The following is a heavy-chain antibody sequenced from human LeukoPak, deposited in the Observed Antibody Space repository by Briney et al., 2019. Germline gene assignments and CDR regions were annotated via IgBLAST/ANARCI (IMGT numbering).Heavy chain of an antibody. CDR1: GFNFDDYT. Sequence: GGSLRLSCAASGFNFDDYTMHWVRQIPGKGLEWGSLINWDGGSTFYADSVKGRFTISRDTRKNFLYLQMISLRTEDTALYYCAKDLGKVIAAAGTSGFDSWGRGTLVTVYS. CDR3: AKDLGKVIAAAGTSGFDS. J-gene: IGHJ4*01. V-gene: IGHV3-43*01. CDR2: INWDGGST. D-gene: IGHD6-13*01.